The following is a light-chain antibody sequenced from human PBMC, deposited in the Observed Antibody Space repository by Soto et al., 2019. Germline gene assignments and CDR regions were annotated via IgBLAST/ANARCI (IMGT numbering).Light chain of an antibody. Sequence: EIMMTQSPATLSVSPGERATLSCRASQSVTNDLAWYQQKPGQAPRLLIYGASTRATGIPARFSGSGSGTEFTLTISSLQSEDFAVYYCQQYANWPPLTFGGGTKVQIK. CDR3: QQYANWPPLT. J-gene: IGKJ4*01. V-gene: IGKV3-15*01. CDR1: QSVTND. CDR2: GAS.